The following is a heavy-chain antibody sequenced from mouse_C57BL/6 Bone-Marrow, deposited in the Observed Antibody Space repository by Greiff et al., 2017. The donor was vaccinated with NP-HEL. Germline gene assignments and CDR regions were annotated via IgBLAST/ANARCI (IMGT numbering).Heavy chain of an antibody. V-gene: IGHV1-69*01. CDR1: GYTFTSYW. J-gene: IGHJ2*01. Sequence: ESGAELVMPGASVKLSCKASGYTFTSYWMHWVKQRPGQGLEWIGEIDPSDSYTNYNQKFKGKSTLTVDKSSSTAYMQLSSLTSEDSAVYYCARLPFDYWGQGTTLTVSS. CDR2: IDPSDSYT. CDR3: ARLPFDY.